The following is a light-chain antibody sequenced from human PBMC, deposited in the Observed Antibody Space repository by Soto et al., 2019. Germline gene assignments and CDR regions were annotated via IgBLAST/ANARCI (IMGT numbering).Light chain of an antibody. CDR2: AAS. V-gene: IGKV1-27*01. J-gene: IGKJ4*01. CDR3: QNYTNGRA. CDR1: QGISNY. Sequence: DIQMTQSPASLSASVGDRATITCRASQGISNYLAWYQQIPGKVPKLLISAASTLQSGVPSRFSGSGSGTDFTLTIISLQPEDVATYYWQNYTNGRAFGGGTKVEIK.